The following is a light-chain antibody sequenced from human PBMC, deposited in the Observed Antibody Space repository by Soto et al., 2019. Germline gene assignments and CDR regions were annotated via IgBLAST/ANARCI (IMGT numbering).Light chain of an antibody. CDR2: GAS. Sequence: EIVLTQSPGTLSLSPGERATLSCRASQTVSSIFLAWYQQKPGQAPRLLIYGASTRATGIPDRFSRSGSGTDFTLTIRRLEPEDFAMYYCQQYESSRTFGQGTKVEMK. J-gene: IGKJ1*01. CDR1: QTVSSIF. CDR3: QQYESSRT. V-gene: IGKV3-20*01.